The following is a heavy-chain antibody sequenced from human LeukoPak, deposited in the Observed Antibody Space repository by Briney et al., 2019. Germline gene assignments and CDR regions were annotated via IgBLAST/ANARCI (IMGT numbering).Heavy chain of an antibody. CDR1: GWSFNDYY. CDR3: ARGQVPAARGYNWFDP. Sequence: KPSETLSLTCAVYGWSFNDYYWNWVRQAPGKGLEWIGEINARGDTNYNPSLKSRVTISVDSSKIQFSLTLTSMIAADTAIYYCARGQVPAARGYNWFDPWGQGTLVTVSS. D-gene: IGHD2-2*01. V-gene: IGHV4-34*01. J-gene: IGHJ5*02. CDR2: INARGDT.